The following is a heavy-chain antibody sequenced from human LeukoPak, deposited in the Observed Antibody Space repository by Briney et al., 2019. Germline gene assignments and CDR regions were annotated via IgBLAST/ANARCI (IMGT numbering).Heavy chain of an antibody. CDR2: IYYSGST. V-gene: IGHV4-59*12. Sequence: PSETLSLTCTVSGGSISSYYWSWIRQPPGKGLEWIGYIYYSGSTNYNPSLKSRVTISVDRSKNQFSLKLSSVTAADTAVYYCARDITGYGGSYYFNYWGQGTLVTVSS. J-gene: IGHJ4*02. CDR1: GGSISSYY. CDR3: ARDITGYGGSYYFNY. D-gene: IGHD1-26*01.